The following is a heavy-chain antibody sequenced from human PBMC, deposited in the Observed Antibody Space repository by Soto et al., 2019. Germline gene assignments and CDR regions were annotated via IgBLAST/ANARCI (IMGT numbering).Heavy chain of an antibody. D-gene: IGHD5-18*01. Sequence: EVQLVESGGGLVQPGGSLRLSCAASGFTFSSYEMNWVRQAPGKGLEWVSYISSSGSTIYYADSVKGRFTISRDNAKNSLYLQMNSLRAEDTAVYYCARDPPYSYGSGYYGMDVWGQGTTVTVSS. V-gene: IGHV3-48*03. CDR2: ISSSGSTI. CDR1: GFTFSSYE. CDR3: ARDPPYSYGSGYYGMDV. J-gene: IGHJ6*02.